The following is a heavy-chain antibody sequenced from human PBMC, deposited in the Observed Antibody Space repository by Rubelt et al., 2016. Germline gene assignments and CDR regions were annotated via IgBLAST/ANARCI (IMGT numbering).Heavy chain of an antibody. V-gene: IGHV4-59*08. D-gene: IGHD3-3*01. CDR2: IYYTGGP. CDR1: GGSMTKKY. J-gene: IGHJ4*02. CDR3: ASHFDFWSAIDN. Sequence: QVQLQESGPGLVKPSETLSLTCTVSGGSMTKKYWTWIRQPPGKGLQWIGYIYYTGGPNYSPSLKSRVSISIDTSKNQFSLNLTSVTAADTAVYYCASHFDFWSAIDNWGRGTLVTVSS.